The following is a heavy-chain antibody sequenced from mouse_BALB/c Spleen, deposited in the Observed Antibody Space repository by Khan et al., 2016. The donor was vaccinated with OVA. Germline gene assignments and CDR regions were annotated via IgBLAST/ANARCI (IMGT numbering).Heavy chain of an antibody. CDR3: ATLYGNPFAY. CDR2: IDPETGNI. D-gene: IGHD2-1*01. CDR1: GFTIKDTY. J-gene: IGHJ3*01. V-gene: IGHV14-3*02. Sequence: VQLQQSGAELVKPGASVKLSCTASGFTIKDTYMHWVKQRPDQGPELIGRIDPETGNINYAANFQHKSTITADTSTNTAYLQLSSLKSEDTAVDDSATLYGNPFAYWGQGTLLSVSA.